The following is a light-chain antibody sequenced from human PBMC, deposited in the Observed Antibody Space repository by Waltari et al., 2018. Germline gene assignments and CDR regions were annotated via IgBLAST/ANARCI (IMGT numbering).Light chain of an antibody. CDR1: SSNIGRNV. CDR2: SNN. V-gene: IGLV1-44*01. J-gene: IGLJ3*02. Sequence: QSVLTQPPSASGTPGQRVTISCSGGSSNIGRNVVHWYQRLPGTAPRLLIYSNNPRPSGVPDRFSGSKSGTSASLAISGLQPDDEADYYCATWDDRLTGVLFGGGTKVTVL. CDR3: ATWDDRLTGVL.